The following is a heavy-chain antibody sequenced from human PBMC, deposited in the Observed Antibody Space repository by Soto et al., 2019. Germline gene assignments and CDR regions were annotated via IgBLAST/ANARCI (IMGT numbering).Heavy chain of an antibody. CDR2: ISAYNGNT. V-gene: IGHV1-18*01. CDR1: GYTFTSYG. D-gene: IGHD5-18*01. CDR3: YYRGRHFDF. J-gene: IGHJ4*02. Sequence: ASVKVSCKASGYTFTSYGISWVRQAPGQGLEWMGWISAYNGNTNYAQKLQGRVTMTTDTSTSTAYMDPVDTATYYCARTAGYYRGRHFDFWGQGTLVTVSS.